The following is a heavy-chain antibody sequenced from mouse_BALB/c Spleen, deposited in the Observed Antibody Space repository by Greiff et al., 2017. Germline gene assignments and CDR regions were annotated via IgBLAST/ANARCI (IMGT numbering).Heavy chain of an antibody. J-gene: IGHJ3*01. D-gene: IGHD1-1*01. CDR1: GYTFTSYY. V-gene: IGHV1S81*02. CDR2: INPSNGGT. CDR3: TRSAGSSVIAY. Sequence: QVQLQQSGAELVKPGASVKLSCKASGYTFTSYYMYWVKQRPGQGLEWIGEINPSNGGTNFNEKFKSKATLTVDKSSSTAYMQLSSLTSEDSAVYYCTRSAGSSVIAYWGQGTLVTVSA.